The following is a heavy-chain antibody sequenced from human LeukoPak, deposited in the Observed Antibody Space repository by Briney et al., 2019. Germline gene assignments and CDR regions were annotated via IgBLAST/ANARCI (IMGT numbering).Heavy chain of an antibody. CDR1: GFTFSSFA. D-gene: IGHD1-26*01. Sequence: PGGSLRLSCAASGFTFSSFAMTWVRQAPGKGLGWVSGISGNGGSTYYADSVKGRFTISRDNSKNTIYLQMNSLRDEDTAVYYCAKDTTPYYWGQGTLVTVSS. V-gene: IGHV3-23*01. CDR2: ISGNGGST. CDR3: AKDTTPYY. J-gene: IGHJ4*02.